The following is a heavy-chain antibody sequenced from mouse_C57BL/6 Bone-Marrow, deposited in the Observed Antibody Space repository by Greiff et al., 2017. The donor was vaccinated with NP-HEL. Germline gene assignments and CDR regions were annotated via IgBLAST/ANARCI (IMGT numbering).Heavy chain of an antibody. CDR2: ISNLAYSI. CDR1: GFTFSDYG. CDR3: ARQNSNYPFAY. J-gene: IGHJ3*01. Sequence: EVNVVESGGGLVQPGGSLKLSCAASGFTFSDYGMAWVRQAPRKGPEWVAFISNLAYSIYYADTVTGRFTISRENAKNTLYLEMSSLRSEDTAMYYCARQNSNYPFAYWGQGTLVTVSA. D-gene: IGHD2-5*01. V-gene: IGHV5-15*01.